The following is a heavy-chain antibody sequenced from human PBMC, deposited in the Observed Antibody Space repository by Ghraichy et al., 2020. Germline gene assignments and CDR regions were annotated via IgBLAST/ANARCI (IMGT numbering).Heavy chain of an antibody. CDR1: GFTFSDYN. CDR3: ARNVERYQLLSNYLYYFDY. V-gene: IGHV3-48*01. CDR2: ISSGSDTI. Sequence: GGSLRLSCAASGFTFSDYNINWVRQAPGKGLEWVSYISSGSDTIYYADSVKGRFTVSRDNAKNSLYLQMNGLRAEDTAVYYCARNVERYQLLSNYLYYFDYWGRGTLVTVSS. J-gene: IGHJ4*02. D-gene: IGHD2-2*01.